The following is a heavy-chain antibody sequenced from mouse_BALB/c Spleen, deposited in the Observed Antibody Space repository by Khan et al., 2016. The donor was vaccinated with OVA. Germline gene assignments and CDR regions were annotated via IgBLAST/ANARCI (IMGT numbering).Heavy chain of an antibody. CDR3: AKPGDSLYFAY. CDR2: IWGDGST. CDR1: GFSLTSYG. V-gene: IGHV2-3*01. J-gene: IGHJ3*01. Sequence: QVQLKESGPGLVAPSQSLSITCTVSGFSLTSYGVSWVRQPPGKGLEWLGVIWGDGSTNYHSALISRLSISKDNSKSQVFLKLNGLQPDATATYYCAKPGDSLYFAYWGQGTLVTVSA.